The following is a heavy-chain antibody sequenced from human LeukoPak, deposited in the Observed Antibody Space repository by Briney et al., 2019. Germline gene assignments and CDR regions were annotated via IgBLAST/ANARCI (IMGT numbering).Heavy chain of an antibody. CDR3: ASGIAAAGTKGPFDY. V-gene: IGHV4-59*12. CDR1: GGSIRSYY. Sequence: PSETLSLTCTVSGGSIRSYYWSWIRQPPRKGLEWIGYIDDNGSTNYNPSLKSRVTISVDTSKNQFSLKLSSVTAADTAVYYCASGIAAAGTKGPFDYWGQGTLVTVSS. J-gene: IGHJ4*02. CDR2: IDDNGST. D-gene: IGHD6-13*01.